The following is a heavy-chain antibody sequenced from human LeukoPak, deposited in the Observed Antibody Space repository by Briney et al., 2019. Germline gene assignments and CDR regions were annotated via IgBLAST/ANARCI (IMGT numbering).Heavy chain of an antibody. CDR3: ARDGPRRFLRAYYGMDV. D-gene: IGHD4-17*01. J-gene: IGHJ6*02. CDR2: IWYDGSNK. V-gene: IGHV3-33*01. Sequence: TGGSLRLSCAASGFTFSSYGMHWVRQAPGKGLEWVAVIWYDGSNKYYADSVKGRFTTSRDNSKNTLYLQMNSLRAEDTAVYYCARDGPRRFLRAYYGMDVWGQGTTVTVSS. CDR1: GFTFSSYG.